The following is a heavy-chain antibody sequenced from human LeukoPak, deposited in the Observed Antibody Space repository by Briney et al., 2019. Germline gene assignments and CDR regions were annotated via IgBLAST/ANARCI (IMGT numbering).Heavy chain of an antibody. V-gene: IGHV3-33*01. CDR1: GFIYSHYG. CDR3: VRDAQRGFDYSNSLKY. Sequence: GGSLRLSCAASGFIYSHYGMHWVRQAPGKGLEWVAVIWSDGSNRFHAGSVKGRFTISRDNSQRTLFLRMNSLRVDDTAMYYCVRDAQRGFDYSNSLKYWGHGTLVTVSS. CDR2: IWSDGSNR. J-gene: IGHJ4*01. D-gene: IGHD4-11*01.